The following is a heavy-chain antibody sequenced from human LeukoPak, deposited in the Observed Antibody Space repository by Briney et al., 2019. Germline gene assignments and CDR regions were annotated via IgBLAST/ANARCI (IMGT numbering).Heavy chain of an antibody. V-gene: IGHV3-21*01. CDR2: VTSSGDYI. D-gene: IGHD2-15*01. CDR3: ARDRLRAATDAFDI. CDR1: GFTFSDYN. J-gene: IGHJ3*02. Sequence: KAGGSLRLSCTASGFTFSDYNMNWVRQAPGKGLEWVSSVTSSGDYIYYADSVRGRFTVSRDSAKNSLYLQMNSLRAEDTAVYYCARDRLRAATDAFDIWGQGTMVTISS.